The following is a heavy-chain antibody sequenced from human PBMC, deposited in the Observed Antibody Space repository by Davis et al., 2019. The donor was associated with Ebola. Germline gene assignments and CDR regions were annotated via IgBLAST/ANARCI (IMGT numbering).Heavy chain of an antibody. CDR2: INHSGST. V-gene: IGHV4-34*01. J-gene: IGHJ4*02. Sequence: MPSETLSLTCTVSGGSISGYYWSWIRQPPGKGLEWIGEINHSGSTNYNPSLKSRVTIPVDTSKNQFSLKLSSVTAADTAVYYCARGDLGELSFGFDYWGQGTLVTVSS. D-gene: IGHD3-16*02. CDR1: GGSISGYY. CDR3: ARGDLGELSFGFDY.